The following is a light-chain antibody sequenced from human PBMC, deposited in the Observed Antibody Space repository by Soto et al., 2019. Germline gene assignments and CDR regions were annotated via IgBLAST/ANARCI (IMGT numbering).Light chain of an antibody. CDR2: ADD. V-gene: IGLV6-57*02. CDR1: SGSIASNY. Sequence: NFMLTQPHSVSASPGKTVTISCTGSSGSIASNYVQWYQQRPGSAPTTVIYADDQRPSGVPDRFSGSIDGSSNSASLTISGLRTEDEADYYCQSYDSSNVVFGGGTKLTVL. J-gene: IGLJ2*01. CDR3: QSYDSSNVV.